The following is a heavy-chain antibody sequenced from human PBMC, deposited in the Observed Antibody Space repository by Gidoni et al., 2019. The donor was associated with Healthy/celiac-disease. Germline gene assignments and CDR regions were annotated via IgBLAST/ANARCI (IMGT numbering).Heavy chain of an antibody. V-gene: IGHV4-38-2*02. J-gene: IGHJ4*02. D-gene: IGHD3-10*01. CDR1: GYSISSGYY. CDR3: ASVGYYYGSGSRSNSD. CDR2: IYHSGST. Sequence: QVQLQESGPGLVKPSETLSLTCTVSGYSISSGYYWGWIRQPPGKGLEWIGSIYHSGSTYYNPSLKSRVTISVDTSKNQFSLKLSSVTAADTAVYYCASVGYYYGSGSRSNSDWGQGTLVTVSS.